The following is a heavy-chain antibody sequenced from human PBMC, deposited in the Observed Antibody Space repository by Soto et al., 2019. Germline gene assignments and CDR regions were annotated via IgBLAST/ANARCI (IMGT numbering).Heavy chain of an antibody. Sequence: QVQLQESGPGLVKPSQTLSLTCTVSGGSITSSGYYWSWIRQHPGEGLEWIGFTSNSGSTSYNPSLKSRVTIPVDTSSNQFSLYLKAVTAADTAVYYCARGGGSTKVDYWGQGTLVTVSP. J-gene: IGHJ4*02. CDR3: ARGGGSTKVDY. V-gene: IGHV4-31*03. CDR1: GGSITSSGYY. CDR2: TSNSGST. D-gene: IGHD2-2*01.